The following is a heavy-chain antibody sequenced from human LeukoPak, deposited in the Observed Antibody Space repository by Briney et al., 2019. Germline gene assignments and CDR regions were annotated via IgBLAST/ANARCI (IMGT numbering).Heavy chain of an antibody. Sequence: GASVNVSCKASGGSFSSYAISWVRQAPGQGLEWMGGIIPIFGTANYAQKFQGRVTITADESTSTAYMELSSLRSEDTAVYYCARGYSSSWNEFDYWGQGTLVTVSS. CDR2: IIPIFGTA. J-gene: IGHJ4*02. V-gene: IGHV1-69*13. CDR1: GGSFSSYA. CDR3: ARGYSSSWNEFDY. D-gene: IGHD6-13*01.